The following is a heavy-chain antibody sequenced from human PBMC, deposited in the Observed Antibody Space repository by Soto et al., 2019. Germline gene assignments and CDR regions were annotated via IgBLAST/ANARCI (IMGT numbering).Heavy chain of an antibody. Sequence: QVQLQESGPGLVKPSETLSLTCTVSGGSISSYYWSWIRQPPGKGLEWIGYIYYSGSTNYNPSLKSRVTISVDTSKNQFSLKLSSVTAADTAVYYCAKYGGGWFDPWGQGTLVTVSS. CDR2: IYYSGST. D-gene: IGHD3-16*01. CDR3: AKYGGGWFDP. V-gene: IGHV4-59*01. J-gene: IGHJ5*02. CDR1: GGSISSYY.